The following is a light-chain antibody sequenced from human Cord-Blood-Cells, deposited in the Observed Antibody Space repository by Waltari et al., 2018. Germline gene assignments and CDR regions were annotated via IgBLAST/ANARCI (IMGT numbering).Light chain of an antibody. V-gene: IGLV3-1*01. J-gene: IGLJ1*01. CDR3: QAWDSSTAYV. CDR2: QDS. Sequence: SYELTQPPSVSVSTGQIASITCSGDKLGDKYARWYQQKPGQSPVLVIYQDSKRPSGIPERFSGSNSGNTATLTISGAQAMDEADYYCQAWDSSTAYVFGTGTKVTVL. CDR1: KLGDKY.